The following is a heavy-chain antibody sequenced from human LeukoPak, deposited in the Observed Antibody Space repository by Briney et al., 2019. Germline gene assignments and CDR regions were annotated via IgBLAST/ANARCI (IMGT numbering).Heavy chain of an antibody. Sequence: ASVKVSCKASGYTFSAFYMHWVRQAPGQGPEWMGWINPDSGGSEYGQKFQGRVTFTSDTSSTTIYMEVGSLKSDDTAVYYCAREMTGGIWARATSFDHWGQGTLVTVSS. CDR3: AREMTGGIWARATSFDH. J-gene: IGHJ4*02. D-gene: IGHD2-15*01. V-gene: IGHV1-2*02. CDR2: INPDSGGS. CDR1: GYTFSAFY.